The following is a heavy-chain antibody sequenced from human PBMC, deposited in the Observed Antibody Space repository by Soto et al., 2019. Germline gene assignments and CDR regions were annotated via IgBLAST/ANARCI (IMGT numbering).Heavy chain of an antibody. J-gene: IGHJ4*02. CDR2: ISHDGRTT. CDR3: ARDNWNY. V-gene: IGHV3-30*03. CDR1: GFTFSNYG. D-gene: IGHD1-1*01. Sequence: GGSLRLSCAASGFTFSNYGMHWVRQAPGKGLEWVAVISHDGRTTYYADSVKGRFTISRDNSRNTLYLQMNSLRTEDTAVYYCARDNWNYWGQGTLVTVSS.